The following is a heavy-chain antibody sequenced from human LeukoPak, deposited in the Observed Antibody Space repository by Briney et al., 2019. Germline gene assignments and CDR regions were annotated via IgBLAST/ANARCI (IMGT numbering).Heavy chain of an antibody. CDR1: GFTFSSYA. Sequence: PGGSLRLSCAASGFTFSSYAISWVRQAPGKGLEWVAVIWYDGSKEYYADSVKGRFTISRDNSKNTLYLQMNSLRAEDTAVYYCAKDRDTAMEIDYWGQGTLVTVSS. V-gene: IGHV3-33*06. J-gene: IGHJ4*02. CDR2: IWYDGSKE. D-gene: IGHD5-18*01. CDR3: AKDRDTAMEIDY.